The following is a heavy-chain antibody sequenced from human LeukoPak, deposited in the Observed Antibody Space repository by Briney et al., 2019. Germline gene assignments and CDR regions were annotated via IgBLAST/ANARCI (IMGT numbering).Heavy chain of an antibody. Sequence: ASVKVSCKASGYTFSSYGISWVRQAPGQGLEWMRWISAYNGNTDYAQKLQGRVTMTTDTSTSTAYMELRSLRSDDTAVYYCARVGSGYDYPLYYYYYYYMDVWGKGTTVTISS. CDR3: ARVGSGYDYPLYYYYYYYMDV. CDR1: GYTFSSYG. V-gene: IGHV1-18*01. CDR2: ISAYNGNT. J-gene: IGHJ6*03. D-gene: IGHD5-12*01.